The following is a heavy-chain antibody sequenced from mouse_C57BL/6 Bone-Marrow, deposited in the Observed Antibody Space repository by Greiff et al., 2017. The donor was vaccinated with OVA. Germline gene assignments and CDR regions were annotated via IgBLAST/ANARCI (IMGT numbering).Heavy chain of an antibody. CDR1: GYTFTSYW. J-gene: IGHJ2*01. CDR2: IDPSDSYT. V-gene: IGHV1-50*01. CDR3: ARKRDGADY. Sequence: QVHVKQPGAELVKPGASVKLSCKASGYTFTSYWMQWVKQRPGQGLEWIGEIDPSDSYTNYNQKFKGKATLTVDTSSSTAYMQLSSLTSEDSAVYYCARKRDGADYWGQGTTLTVSS.